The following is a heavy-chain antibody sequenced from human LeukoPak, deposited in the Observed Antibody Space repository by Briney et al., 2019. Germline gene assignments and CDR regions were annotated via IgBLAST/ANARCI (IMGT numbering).Heavy chain of an antibody. CDR3: ARVMNYDFWSGYSCAFDI. Sequence: PGGSLRLSCAASGFTFSSYWMSWVRQAPGKGLEWVANIKQDGSEKYYVDSVKGRFTISRDNAKNSLYLQMNSLRAEDTAVYYCARVMNYDFWSGYSCAFDIWGQGTMVTVSS. D-gene: IGHD3-3*01. J-gene: IGHJ3*02. CDR2: IKQDGSEK. V-gene: IGHV3-7*01. CDR1: GFTFSSYW.